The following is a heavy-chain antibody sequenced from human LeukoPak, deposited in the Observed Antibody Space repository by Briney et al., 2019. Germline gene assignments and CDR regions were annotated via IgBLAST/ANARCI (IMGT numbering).Heavy chain of an antibody. CDR1: GYTFTGYY. Sequence: GASVKVSCKASGYTFTGYYMHWVRQAPGQGLEWMGWINPNSGGTNYAQKFQGRVTMTRDTSISTAYMELSRLRSDDTAVYYCARGGCSGGSCYDPRDVWGKGTTVTVSS. D-gene: IGHD2-15*01. J-gene: IGHJ6*04. V-gene: IGHV1-2*02. CDR2: INPNSGGT. CDR3: ARGGCSGGSCYDPRDV.